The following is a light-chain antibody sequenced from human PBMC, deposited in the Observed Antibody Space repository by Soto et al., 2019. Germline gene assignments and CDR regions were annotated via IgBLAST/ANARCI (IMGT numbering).Light chain of an antibody. CDR2: SAS. CDR3: QQCYTTPRT. Sequence: EIQMTQSPSSLSASVGARVTITCRASQSIKTYLNWYQQKPGNAPRLLIYSASSLQSGVPSTFSGSGSGTDFPLTISSLQPDDFATYYCQQCYTTPRTFGQGTRLEI. V-gene: IGKV1-39*01. CDR1: QSIKTY. J-gene: IGKJ5*01.